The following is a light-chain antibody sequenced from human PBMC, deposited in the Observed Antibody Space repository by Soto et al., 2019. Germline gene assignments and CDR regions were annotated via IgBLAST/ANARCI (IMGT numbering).Light chain of an antibody. Sequence: EIVLTQSPATLSWSPGERATLSCRASQSVSSSLAWYQQKPGQAPRLLFYDASNRATGIPARFSGSGSGTDFTLTITRLEPEDFAVYYCQQYGSSPPITVGQGTRLEIK. J-gene: IGKJ5*01. V-gene: IGKV3-20*01. CDR1: QSVSSS. CDR3: QQYGSSPPIT. CDR2: DAS.